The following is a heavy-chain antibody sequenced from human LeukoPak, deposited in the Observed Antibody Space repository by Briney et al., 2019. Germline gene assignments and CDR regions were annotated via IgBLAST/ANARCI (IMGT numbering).Heavy chain of an antibody. V-gene: IGHV3-23*01. Sequence: GGSLRLSCAASGFTFSSYAMTWVRQAPGKGLDWVSGVTNSGGSTYYADSVKGRFTISRDNSGNTLYLQMNSLRAEDTAVYYCARRAGAYSHPYDYWGQGTLVTVSS. CDR1: GFTFSSYA. D-gene: IGHD4/OR15-4a*01. CDR3: ARRAGAYSHPYDY. J-gene: IGHJ4*02. CDR2: VTNSGGST.